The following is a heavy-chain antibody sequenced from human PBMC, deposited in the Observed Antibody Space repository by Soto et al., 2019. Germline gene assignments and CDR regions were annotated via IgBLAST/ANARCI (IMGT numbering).Heavy chain of an antibody. V-gene: IGHV1-69*02. J-gene: IGHJ3*02. CDR2: IIPILGIA. D-gene: IGHD1-26*01. CDR1: GGTFSSYT. Sequence: QVQLVQSGAEVKKPGSSVKVSCKASGGTFSSYTISWVRQAPGQGREWMGRIIPILGIANYAQKFQGRVTITADKSTSTAYMELSSLRSEDTAVYYCARGGSYSGYAFDIWGQGTMVTVSS. CDR3: ARGGSYSGYAFDI.